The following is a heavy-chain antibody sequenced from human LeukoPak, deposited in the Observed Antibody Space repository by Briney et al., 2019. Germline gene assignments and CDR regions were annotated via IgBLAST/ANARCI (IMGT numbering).Heavy chain of an antibody. Sequence: ETLSPTCTVSGGSISTNNWSWIRQPPGKGLEWVANIKQGGREEKYVGSVKGRFAISRDDAKSTLYLQMDSLSGDDTAVYYCGGGNGGWFDSWGRGTLVTVSS. CDR3: GGGNGGWFDS. J-gene: IGHJ5*01. D-gene: IGHD3-10*01. V-gene: IGHV3-7*03. CDR2: IKQGGREE. CDR1: GGSISTNN.